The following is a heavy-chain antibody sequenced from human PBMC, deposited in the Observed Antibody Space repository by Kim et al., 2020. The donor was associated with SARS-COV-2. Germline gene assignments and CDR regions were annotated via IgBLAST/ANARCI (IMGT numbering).Heavy chain of an antibody. CDR2: INHSGST. J-gene: IGHJ4*02. V-gene: IGHV4-34*01. D-gene: IGHD6-13*01. Sequence: SETLSLTCAVYGGSFSGYYWSWIRQPPGKGLEWIGEINHSGSTNYNPSLKSRVTISVDTSKNQFSLKLSSVTAADTAVYYCACSSWPNHYFDYWGQGTLVTVSS. CDR3: ACSSWPNHYFDY. CDR1: GGSFSGYY.